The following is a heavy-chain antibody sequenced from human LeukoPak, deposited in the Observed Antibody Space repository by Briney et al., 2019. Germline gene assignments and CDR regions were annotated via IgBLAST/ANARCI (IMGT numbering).Heavy chain of an antibody. J-gene: IGHJ5*02. Sequence: SETLSLSCAVYGGSFSGYYRSWIRQSPGKGLEWIGEINHSGSTNYNPSLKSRVTISLDTSKKQFSLKVSSVTAADTAVYYCARVGRYSNSWTGDWFDPWGQGTLATVSS. V-gene: IGHV4-34*01. CDR3: ARVGRYSNSWTGDWFDP. D-gene: IGHD6-13*01. CDR1: GGSFSGYY. CDR2: INHSGST.